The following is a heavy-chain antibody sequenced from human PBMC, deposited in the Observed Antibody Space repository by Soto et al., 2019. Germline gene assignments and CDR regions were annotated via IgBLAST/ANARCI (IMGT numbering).Heavy chain of an antibody. J-gene: IGHJ5*02. Sequence: EVQLVESGGGLVKPGGSLRLSCAASGFTFSSYSMNWVRQAPGKGLEWVSSISSSSSYIYYADSVKGRFTISRDNAKNSLYLQMNSLRAEDTAVYYCARGNYYSDSSGYYASWGQGTLVTVSS. D-gene: IGHD3-22*01. CDR1: GFTFSSYS. CDR3: ARGNYYSDSSGYYAS. CDR2: ISSSSSYI. V-gene: IGHV3-21*01.